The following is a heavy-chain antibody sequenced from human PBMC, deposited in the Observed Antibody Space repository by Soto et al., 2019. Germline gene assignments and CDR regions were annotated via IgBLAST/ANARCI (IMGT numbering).Heavy chain of an antibody. CDR1: GGTFISYA. CDR2: IIPIFGTA. D-gene: IGHD3-22*01. V-gene: IGHV1-69*06. Sequence: SGEVSFKASGGTFISYAISWVRQAPGQGLEWMGGIIPIFGTANYAQKFQGRVTITADKSTSTAYMELSSLRSEDTAVYYCARTHYYDSSGYYPFDYWGQGTLVTVSS. CDR3: ARTHYYDSSGYYPFDY. J-gene: IGHJ4*02.